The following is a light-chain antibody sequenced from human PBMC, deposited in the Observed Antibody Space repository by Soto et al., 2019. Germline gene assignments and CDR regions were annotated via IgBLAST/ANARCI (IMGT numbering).Light chain of an antibody. V-gene: IGLV1-40*01. J-gene: IGLJ2*01. CDR3: QSYDSSLSEGV. CDR2: GNS. CDR1: SSNIGAGYD. Sequence: QSVLTQPPSVSGAPGQRVTISCTGSSSNIGAGYDVHWYQQLPGTAPKLLIYGNSNRPSGVPDRFSGSKSGTSASLAITGRQAEDEADYYCQSYDSSLSEGVFGGGTKLTVI.